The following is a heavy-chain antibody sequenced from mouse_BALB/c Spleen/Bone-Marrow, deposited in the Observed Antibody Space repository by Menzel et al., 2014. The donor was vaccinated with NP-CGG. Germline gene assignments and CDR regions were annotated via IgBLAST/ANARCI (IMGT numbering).Heavy chain of an antibody. CDR3: ARGLYYVAYGPGFAY. Sequence: EVKLVESGGGLVQPGGSLKLSCAASGFTFSNYDMSWVRQTPGKRLDLVATINSNGGTTYYPDSVKGRFTISRDNAKNTLYLQMSSLKSEDTAMYFCARGLYYVAYGPGFAYWGQGTLVTVSA. V-gene: IGHV5-6-3*01. D-gene: IGHD2-13*01. CDR2: INSNGGTT. CDR1: GFTFSNYD. J-gene: IGHJ3*01.